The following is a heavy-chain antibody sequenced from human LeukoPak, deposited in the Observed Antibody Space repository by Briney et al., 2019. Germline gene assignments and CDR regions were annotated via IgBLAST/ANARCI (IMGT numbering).Heavy chain of an antibody. CDR3: ARAMVRGVPFDY. CDR1: GVAFSTYA. Sequence: GRSLRLSCAASGVAFSTYAMHWVRQAPGKGLEWLAVISFDGNTKYYADSAKGRFTISRDNSRNTLYVQISSLRVEDTAVYYCARAMVRGVPFDYWGQGTLVTVSS. CDR2: ISFDGNTK. J-gene: IGHJ4*02. D-gene: IGHD3-10*01. V-gene: IGHV3-30-3*01.